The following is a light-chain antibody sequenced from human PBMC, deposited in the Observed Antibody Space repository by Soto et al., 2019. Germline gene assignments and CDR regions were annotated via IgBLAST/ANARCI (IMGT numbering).Light chain of an antibody. CDR1: SSNIGAGYD. CDR2: GNS. V-gene: IGLV1-40*01. Sequence: QSALTQPPSVSGAPGQRVTISCTGSSSNIGAGYDVHWYQQLPGTAPKLLIYGNSNRPSGVPDRFSGSKSGTSASLAITGLQAEDEADYYCQSYDSSLSVSHVFGTGTKVTVL. CDR3: QSYDSSLSVSHV. J-gene: IGLJ1*01.